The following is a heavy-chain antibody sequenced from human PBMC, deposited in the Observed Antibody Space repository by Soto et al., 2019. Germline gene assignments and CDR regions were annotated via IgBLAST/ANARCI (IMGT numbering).Heavy chain of an antibody. CDR2: IYPGDSDT. D-gene: IGHD5-12*01. CDR3: ARPTRDGYGPEAYYFGN. J-gene: IGHJ4*02. CDR1: GYSFTNYW. V-gene: IGHV5-51*01. Sequence: GESLKISCKASGYSFTNYWIAWVRHMPGKGLEWMGIIYPGDSDTRYRPSFQGQATISADKSITTAYLHWGSLKASDTAMSYCARPTRDGYGPEAYYFGNWGQGTLVTVSS.